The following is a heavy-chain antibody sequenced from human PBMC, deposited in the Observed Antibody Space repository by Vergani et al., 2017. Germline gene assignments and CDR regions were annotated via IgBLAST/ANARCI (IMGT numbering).Heavy chain of an antibody. Sequence: QVQLVESGGGVVQPGRSLRLSCAASGFTFSSYGMHWVRQAPGKGLEWVAVIWYDGSNKYYADSVKGRFTISRDNSKNTLYLQMNSLRAEDTAVYYCARDGGIAARPGNYYYGMDVGGQGTTVTVSS. V-gene: IGHV3-33*01. CDR3: ARDGGIAARPGNYYYGMDV. J-gene: IGHJ6*02. CDR2: IWYDGSNK. D-gene: IGHD6-6*01. CDR1: GFTFSSYG.